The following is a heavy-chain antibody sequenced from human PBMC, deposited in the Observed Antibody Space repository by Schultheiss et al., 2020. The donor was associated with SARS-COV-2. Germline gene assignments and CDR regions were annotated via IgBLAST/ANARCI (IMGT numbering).Heavy chain of an antibody. CDR3: ARDLWSGSQTSHWFDP. CDR1: GGSFSGYY. J-gene: IGHJ5*02. D-gene: IGHD1-26*01. V-gene: IGHV4-34*01. CDR2: INHSGST. Sequence: SETLSLTCAVYGGSFSGYYWSWIRQPPGKGLEWIGEINHSGSTNYNPSLKSRVTISVDTSKNQFSLKLSSVTAADTAVYYCARDLWSGSQTSHWFDPWGQGTLVTVSS.